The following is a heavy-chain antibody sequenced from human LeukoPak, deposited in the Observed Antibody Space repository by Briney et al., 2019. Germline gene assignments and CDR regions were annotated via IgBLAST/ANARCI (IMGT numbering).Heavy chain of an antibody. V-gene: IGHV1-2*02. D-gene: IGHD3-10*01. CDR2: INPNSGGT. Sequence: ASVKVSCKASGYTFTGYYMHWVRQALGQGLEWMGWINPNSGGTNYAQKFQGRVTMTRDTSISTAYMELSSLRSEDTAVYYCARNYGSGSYYNEIDYWGQGTLVTVSS. J-gene: IGHJ4*02. CDR3: ARNYGSGSYYNEIDY. CDR1: GYTFTGYY.